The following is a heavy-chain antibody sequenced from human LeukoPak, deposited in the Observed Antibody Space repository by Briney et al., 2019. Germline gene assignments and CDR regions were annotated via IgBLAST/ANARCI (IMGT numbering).Heavy chain of an antibody. Sequence: GGSLRLSRAASGFTFDDYAMHWVRQAPGKGLEWVSGISWNSGSIGYADSVKGRFTISRDNAKNSLYLQMNSLRAEDTALYYCAKAVAATYYYGMDVWGQGTTVTVSS. CDR2: ISWNSGSI. CDR3: AKAVAATYYYGMDV. CDR1: GFTFDDYA. D-gene: IGHD6-19*01. J-gene: IGHJ6*02. V-gene: IGHV3-9*01.